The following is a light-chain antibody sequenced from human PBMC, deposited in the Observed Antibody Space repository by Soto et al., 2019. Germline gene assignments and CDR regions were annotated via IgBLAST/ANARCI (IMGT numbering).Light chain of an antibody. V-gene: IGKV3-15*01. CDR3: QQYTNLPPT. Sequence: PGESATLPCRASERVSTNLAWYQPTPGQAPRLLIYSASRRPTDIPARFSGSGSGAEFTLTISSLQSEDFAIYYCQQYTNLPPTFGQGTKVDIK. CDR2: SAS. CDR1: ERVSTN. J-gene: IGKJ1*01.